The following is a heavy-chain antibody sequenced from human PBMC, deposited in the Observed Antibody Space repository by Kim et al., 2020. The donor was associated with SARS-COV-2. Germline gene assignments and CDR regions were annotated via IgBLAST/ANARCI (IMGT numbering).Heavy chain of an antibody. Sequence: GGSLRLSCAASGFTFDDYAMHWVRQAPGKGLEWVSGISWNSGSIGYADSVKGRFTISRDNAKNSLYLQMNSLRAEDTALYYCAKDGARVAVAAIDYLGQG. J-gene: IGHJ4*02. D-gene: IGHD6-19*01. CDR2: ISWNSGSI. CDR3: AKDGARVAVAAIDY. V-gene: IGHV3-9*01. CDR1: GFTFDDYA.